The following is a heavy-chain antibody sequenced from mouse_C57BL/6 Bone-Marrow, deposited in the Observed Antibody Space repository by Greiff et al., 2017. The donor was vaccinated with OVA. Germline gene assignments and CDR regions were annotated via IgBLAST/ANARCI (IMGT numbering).Heavy chain of an antibody. D-gene: IGHD1-1*01. J-gene: IGHJ1*03. CDR3: ARGDYYGSSYLYWYFDV. CDR2: IYPRSGNT. V-gene: IGHV1-81*01. Sequence: QVQLQQSGAELARPGASVKLSCKASGYTFTRYGISWVKQRTGQGLEWIGEIYPRSGNTYYNEKFKGKATLTADKSSSTAYMELRSLTSEDSAVYFCARGDYYGSSYLYWYFDVWGTGTTVTVSS. CDR1: GYTFTRYG.